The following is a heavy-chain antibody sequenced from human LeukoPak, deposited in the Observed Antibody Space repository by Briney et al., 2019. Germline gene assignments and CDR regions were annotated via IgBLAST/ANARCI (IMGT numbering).Heavy chain of an antibody. V-gene: IGHV3-23*01. J-gene: IGHJ4*02. CDR3: AKDARDIVVLIDTYMY. D-gene: IGHD2-21*01. CDR2: ISGGGGRT. Sequence: GGSLRLSCVASGFIFNKYGMSWVRQAPGKGLEWVSVISGGGGRTYYGDSVKGRFTISRDISKNTVYLQMNSLRAEDTAVYYCAKDARDIVVLIDTYMYWGQGTLVTVSS. CDR1: GFIFNKYG.